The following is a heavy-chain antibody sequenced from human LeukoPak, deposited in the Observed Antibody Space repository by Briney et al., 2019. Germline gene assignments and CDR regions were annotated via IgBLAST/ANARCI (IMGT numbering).Heavy chain of an antibody. CDR3: ARRGYSYGYIDY. Sequence: SETLSLTCTVSGGSISSGGYYWSWIRQHPGKGLEWIGYIYYSGSTYYNPSLKSRVTISVDTSKNQSSLKLSSVTAADTAVYYCARRGYSYGYIDYWGQGTLVTVSS. D-gene: IGHD5-18*01. J-gene: IGHJ4*02. V-gene: IGHV4-31*03. CDR1: GGSISSGGYY. CDR2: IYYSGST.